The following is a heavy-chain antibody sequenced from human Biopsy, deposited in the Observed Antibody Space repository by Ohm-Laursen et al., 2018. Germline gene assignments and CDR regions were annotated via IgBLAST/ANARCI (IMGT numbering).Heavy chain of an antibody. CDR2: IREDGSEK. D-gene: IGHD2-15*01. Sequence: SLRLSCTASGFTFRNYWMSWVRQAPGKGLEWVANIREDGSEKYYVGSVRGRFTISRDSAKNSLFLQMNSLRAEDTAVYYCARDRYCSGGSCYPPVVAFDIWGQGTMVTVSS. J-gene: IGHJ3*02. CDR3: ARDRYCSGGSCYPPVVAFDI. CDR1: GFTFRNYW. V-gene: IGHV3-7*01.